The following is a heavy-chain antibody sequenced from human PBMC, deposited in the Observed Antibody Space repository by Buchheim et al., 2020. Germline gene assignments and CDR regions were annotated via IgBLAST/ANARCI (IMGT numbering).Heavy chain of an antibody. Sequence: QVQLVESGGGVVQPGRSLRLSCAASGFTFSSYGMHWVRQAPGKGLEWVAVISYDGSNKYYADSVKGRFTISRDNSKNKRYLQMNSLRAEDTAVYYCAKDRYIAVVPAAIGGMDVWGQGTT. CDR2: ISYDGSNK. CDR1: GFTFSSYG. CDR3: AKDRYIAVVPAAIGGMDV. J-gene: IGHJ6*02. D-gene: IGHD2-2*01. V-gene: IGHV3-30*18.